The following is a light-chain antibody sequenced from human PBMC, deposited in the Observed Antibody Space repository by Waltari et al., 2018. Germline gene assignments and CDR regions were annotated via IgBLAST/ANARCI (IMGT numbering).Light chain of an antibody. J-gene: IGLJ2*01. CDR3: ATWDDSLNGL. CDR2: STN. V-gene: IGLV1-44*01. Sequence: QSVLTQPPSASGTPGQRVSISCSGSSSNIGSKSVNWYQQVPGTAPKLLIYSTNQRPSWVPDRFSGAKSGTSASLAISGLQSEDEADYYCATWDDSLNGLFGGGTKLTVL. CDR1: SSNIGSKS.